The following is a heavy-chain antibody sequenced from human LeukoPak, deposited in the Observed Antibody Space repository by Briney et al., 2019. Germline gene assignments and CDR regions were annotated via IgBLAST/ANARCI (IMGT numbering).Heavy chain of an antibody. Sequence: SGGSLRLSCAASGFTFSSYSMNWVRQAPGKGLEWVSGINWNGGSTGYADSVKGRFTISRDNAKNSLYLQMNSLRAEDTALYYCARETDGRPYYFDYWGQGTLVTVSS. J-gene: IGHJ4*02. CDR2: INWNGGST. CDR3: ARETDGRPYYFDY. CDR1: GFTFSSYS. V-gene: IGHV3-20*04.